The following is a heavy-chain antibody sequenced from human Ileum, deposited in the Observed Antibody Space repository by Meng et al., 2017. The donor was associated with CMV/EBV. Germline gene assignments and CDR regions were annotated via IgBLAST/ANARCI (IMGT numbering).Heavy chain of an antibody. Sequence: CPSSGGSISSSSYYWGWIRQPPGKGLEWIGSIYYSGSTYYNPSLKSRVTISVDTSKNQFSLKLSSVTAADTAVYYCARRYRHRGPIDYWGQGTLVTVSS. D-gene: IGHD3-10*01. CDR2: IYYSGST. J-gene: IGHJ4*02. CDR1: GGSISSSSYY. CDR3: ARRYRHRGPIDY. V-gene: IGHV4-39*01.